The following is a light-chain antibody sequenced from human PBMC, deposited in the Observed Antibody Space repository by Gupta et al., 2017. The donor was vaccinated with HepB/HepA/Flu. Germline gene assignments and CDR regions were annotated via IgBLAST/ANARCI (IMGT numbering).Light chain of an antibody. CDR2: NDD. V-gene: IGLV1-47*02. J-gene: IGLJ1*01. CDR3: AAWANSLSASV. Sequence: APTLLIYNDDRRPSGVPDRFSGSKSGTSAPLAISGLQAEDEADDYCAAWANSLSASVYGTGTRLSVL.